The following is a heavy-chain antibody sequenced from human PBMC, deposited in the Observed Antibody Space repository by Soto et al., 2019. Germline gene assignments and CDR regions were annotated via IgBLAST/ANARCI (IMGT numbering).Heavy chain of an antibody. CDR3: AKRSSSSTFDY. V-gene: IGHV3-23*01. J-gene: IGHJ4*02. CDR2: ISGSDDST. D-gene: IGHD6-6*01. Sequence: GESLKISCAASGFTFSSYAMSWVRQAPGKGLEWVSVISGSDDSTYYADSVKGRFTISRDNSKNTLYLQMNSLRAKDTAVYYCAKRSSSSTFDYWGQGTLVTVSS. CDR1: GFTFSSYA.